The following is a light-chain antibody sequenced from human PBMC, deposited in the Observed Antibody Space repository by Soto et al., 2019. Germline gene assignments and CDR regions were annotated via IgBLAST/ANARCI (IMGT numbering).Light chain of an antibody. CDR2: AAS. Sequence: EIVLTQSPGTLSLSPGERATLSCRASQSVTSSYLAWYQQKPGQAPRLLIYAASSRATGIPDRFSGSGSGTDFTLTISSLEPEDFAVYYCQQRSNWPSITFGQGTRLEIK. CDR3: QQRSNWPSIT. V-gene: IGKV3D-20*02. J-gene: IGKJ5*01. CDR1: QSVTSSY.